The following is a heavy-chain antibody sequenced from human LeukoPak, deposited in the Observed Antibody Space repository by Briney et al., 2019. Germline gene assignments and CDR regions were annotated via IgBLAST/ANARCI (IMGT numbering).Heavy chain of an antibody. Sequence: SGTLSLTCTVSGVSISSYYWSWIRQPPGKGVEWVGYIFYSGNTIYNPSLRSRVTISADTSKNHFSLRLRSVTAADTAVYYCARLAAISGSDYPDDWGQGTLVTVSS. CDR1: GVSISSYY. D-gene: IGHD1-26*01. V-gene: IGHV4-59*08. J-gene: IGHJ4*02. CDR3: ARLAAISGSDYPDD. CDR2: IFYSGNT.